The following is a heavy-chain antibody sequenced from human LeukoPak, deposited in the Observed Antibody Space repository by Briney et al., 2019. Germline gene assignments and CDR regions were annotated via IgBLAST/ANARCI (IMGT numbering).Heavy chain of an antibody. V-gene: IGHV1-69*05. CDR1: GGTFSSYA. CDR3: ARISEEDDYYYYMDV. D-gene: IGHD2-15*01. Sequence: ASVKVSCKASGGTFSSYAISWVRQAPGQGLEWMGGIIPIFGTANYAQKFQGRVTITTDESTSTAYMELSSLRSEDTAVYYCARISEEDDYYYYMDVWGKGTTVTVSS. J-gene: IGHJ6*03. CDR2: IIPIFGTA.